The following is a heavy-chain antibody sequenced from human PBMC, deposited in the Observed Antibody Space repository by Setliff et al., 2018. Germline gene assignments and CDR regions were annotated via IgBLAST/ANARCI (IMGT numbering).Heavy chain of an antibody. V-gene: IGHV1-18*01. Sequence: GASVKVSCKPSGYIFTSYGISWVRQAPGQGLEWMGWISPYNGDTEYAQKFQGRVTLTTDTSTSAAHMELGSLRSDDTAMYYCARDLSTTVMTRSWYYFDYWGQGTLVTVSS. CDR2: ISPYNGDT. CDR3: ARDLSTTVMTRSWYYFDY. CDR1: GYIFTSYG. J-gene: IGHJ4*02. D-gene: IGHD4-17*01.